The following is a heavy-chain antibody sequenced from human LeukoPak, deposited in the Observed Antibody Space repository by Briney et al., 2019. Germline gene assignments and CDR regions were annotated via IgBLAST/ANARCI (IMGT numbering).Heavy chain of an antibody. D-gene: IGHD6-13*01. CDR2: IYYGGST. V-gene: IGHV4-39*01. CDR3: ARNESRIVALGTRKDNWFDP. J-gene: IGHJ5*02. CDR1: GGSISNSNDY. Sequence: SETLSLTCTVSGGSISNSNDYWAWIRQPPGKGLESIGSIYYGGSTHYNPSVRSRVTISVDTSKNQFSLKLSSVTAADTAVYHCARNESRIVALGTRKDNWFDPWGHGTLVTVSS.